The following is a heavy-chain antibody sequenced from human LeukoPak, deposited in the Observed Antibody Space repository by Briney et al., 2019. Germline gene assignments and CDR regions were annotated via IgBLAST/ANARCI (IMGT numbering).Heavy chain of an antibody. CDR1: GFTFSSYS. Sequence: PGGSLRLSCAASGFTFSSYSMNWVRQAPGKGLEWVSYISSSSSTIYYADSVKGRFTISRDNAKNSLYLQMNSLRAEDTAVYYCARDDPILPDTFDIWGQGTMVTVSS. CDR3: ARDDPILPDTFDI. J-gene: IGHJ3*02. D-gene: IGHD2/OR15-2a*01. CDR2: ISSSSSTI. V-gene: IGHV3-48*04.